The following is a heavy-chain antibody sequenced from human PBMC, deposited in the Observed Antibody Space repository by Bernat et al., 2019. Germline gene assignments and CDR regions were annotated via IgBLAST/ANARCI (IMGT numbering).Heavy chain of an antibody. Sequence: QVQLVESGGGVVQPGRSLRLSCAASGFTFSSYGMHWVRQAPGKGLEWVAVISYDGSNKYYAASVKGRLAISRDNSKNTLYLQMNSLRAEDTAVYYCANEGGRAAAGPRHWGQGTLVTVSS. D-gene: IGHD6-13*01. V-gene: IGHV3-30*18. CDR3: ANEGGRAAAGPRH. CDR2: ISYDGSNK. J-gene: IGHJ1*01. CDR1: GFTFSSYG.